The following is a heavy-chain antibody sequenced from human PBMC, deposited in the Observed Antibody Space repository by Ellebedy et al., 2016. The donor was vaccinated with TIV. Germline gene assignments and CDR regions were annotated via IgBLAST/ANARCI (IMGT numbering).Heavy chain of an antibody. CDR3: ARQRGYSGYDYNWFDP. CDR2: INHSGST. CDR1: GGSFSGYY. Sequence: SETLSLTCAVYGGSFSGYYWSWIRQPPGKGLEWIGEINHSGSTNYNPSLKSRVTISVDTSKNQFSLKLSSVTAADTAVYYCARQRGYSGYDYNWFDPWGQGTLVTVSS. V-gene: IGHV4-34*01. J-gene: IGHJ5*02. D-gene: IGHD5-12*01.